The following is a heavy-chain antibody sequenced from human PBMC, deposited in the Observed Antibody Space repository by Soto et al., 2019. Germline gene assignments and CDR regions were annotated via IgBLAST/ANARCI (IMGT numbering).Heavy chain of an antibody. V-gene: IGHV4-30-4*01. Sequence: SETLSLTCTVSGDSINSADYYWSWLRQPPXKGLEWIGYIYYSRSDYYNPSLGRRATITIDTSRNQFSLNLMSVTAADTAVYYCARVVQFYDSSGYSFYYIDYWGQGALVTVSS. J-gene: IGHJ4*02. CDR2: IYYSRSD. D-gene: IGHD3-22*01. CDR3: ARVVQFYDSSGYSFYYIDY. CDR1: GDSINSADYY.